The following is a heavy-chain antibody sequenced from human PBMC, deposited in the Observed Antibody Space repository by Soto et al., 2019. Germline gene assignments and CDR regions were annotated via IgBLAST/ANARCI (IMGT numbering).Heavy chain of an antibody. Sequence: GGLRLSCAASGFTFSSYAMSWVRQAPGKGLEWVSAISGSGGSTYYADSVKGRFTISRDNSKNTLYLQMNSLRAEDTAVYYCARTISDSYFDYWGQGTLVTVSS. CDR2: ISGSGGST. J-gene: IGHJ4*02. CDR3: ARTISDSYFDY. CDR1: GFTFSSYA. D-gene: IGHD1-7*01. V-gene: IGHV3-23*01.